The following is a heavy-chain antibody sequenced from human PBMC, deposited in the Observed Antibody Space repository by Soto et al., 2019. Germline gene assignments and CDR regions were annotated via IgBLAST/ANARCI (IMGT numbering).Heavy chain of an antibody. CDR1: GFTFSYYS. D-gene: IGHD6-19*01. Sequence: EVQLMESGGGLVKPGESLRVSCAASGFTFSYYSLHWVRQAPGKGLEWVSSISGSSTYIYYADRVKGRFTISRDNAKNSLYLRMDSLRAEDTAVYYCARGDGTGLYNSGWSPRYWGQGTLVTVSS. CDR3: ARGDGTGLYNSGWSPRY. CDR2: ISGSSTYI. J-gene: IGHJ4*02. V-gene: IGHV3-21*04.